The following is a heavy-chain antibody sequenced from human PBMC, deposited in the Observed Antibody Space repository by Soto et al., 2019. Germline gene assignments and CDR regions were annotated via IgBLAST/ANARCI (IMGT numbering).Heavy chain of an antibody. Sequence: GGSLRLSCAASGFTFSSNAMKWVRQAPGKGLEWVAVISFDGSNKYYADSVKGRFTISRDNSKNTLYLQMNSLRAEDTAVYFCARGPSSLTRFDYWGQGTLVTVSS. V-gene: IGHV3-30-3*01. D-gene: IGHD2-2*01. CDR3: ARGPSSLTRFDY. J-gene: IGHJ4*02. CDR1: GFTFSSNA. CDR2: ISFDGSNK.